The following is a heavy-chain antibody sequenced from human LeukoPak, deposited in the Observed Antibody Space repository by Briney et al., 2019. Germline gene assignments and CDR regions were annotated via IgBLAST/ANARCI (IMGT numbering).Heavy chain of an antibody. CDR3: AILHSGSYYRRRGGWFDP. D-gene: IGHD1-26*01. CDR1: GGSISSYY. V-gene: IGHV4-4*07. J-gene: IGHJ5*02. Sequence: SETLSLTCTVSGGSISSYYWSWIRQPAGKGLEWIGRIYTSGSTNYNPSLKSRVTMSVDTSKNQFSLKLSSVTAADTAVYYCAILHSGSYYRRRGGWFDPWGQGTLVTVSS. CDR2: IYTSGST.